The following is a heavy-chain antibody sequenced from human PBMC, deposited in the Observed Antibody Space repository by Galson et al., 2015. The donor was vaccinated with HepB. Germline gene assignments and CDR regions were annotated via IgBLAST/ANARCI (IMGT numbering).Heavy chain of an antibody. J-gene: IGHJ4*02. Sequence: SLRLSCAASGFTFSSYTIHWVRQAPDKGLEWVAVISYDASNKYHADSVKGRFTISRDNSKNTLYLEMNSLRAEDTAVYYCAGEGSGIYKQSGYFDYWGQGTLVTVSS. D-gene: IGHD2-15*01. CDR2: ISYDASNK. CDR1: GFTFSSYT. V-gene: IGHV3-30-3*01. CDR3: AGEGSGIYKQSGYFDY.